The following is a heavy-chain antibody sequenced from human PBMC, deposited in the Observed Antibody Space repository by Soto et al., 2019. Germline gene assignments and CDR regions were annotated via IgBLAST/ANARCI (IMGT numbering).Heavy chain of an antibody. CDR3: GRGVGTYYYGSGGLT. D-gene: IGHD3-10*01. J-gene: IGHJ5*02. V-gene: IGHV4-39*01. CDR2: IYYSGST. CDR1: GGSISSSSYY. Sequence: QLQLQESGPGLVKPSETLSLTCTVSGGSISSSSYYWGWIRQPPGKGLEWIGSIYYSGSTYYNPSLKSRVTKSVGTAKNQFPLELGSVTAADTGVYYCGRGVGTYYYGSGGLTWGQGTLVTVSS.